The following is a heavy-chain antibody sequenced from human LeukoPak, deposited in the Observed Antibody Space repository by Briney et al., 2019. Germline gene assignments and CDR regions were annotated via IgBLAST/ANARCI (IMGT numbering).Heavy chain of an antibody. CDR2: ITGSGGST. V-gene: IGHV3-23*01. D-gene: IGHD1-26*01. Sequence: GGSLRLSCGASGFTFTTYAMTWVRQAPGKGLEWVSSITGSGGSTYYGDSVKGRFTISRDNSKNTLYLQMNSLRVEDTAVYYCARDAGGRTQREGWFDPWGQGTLVTVSS. CDR3: ARDAGGRTQREGWFDP. J-gene: IGHJ5*02. CDR1: GFTFTTYA.